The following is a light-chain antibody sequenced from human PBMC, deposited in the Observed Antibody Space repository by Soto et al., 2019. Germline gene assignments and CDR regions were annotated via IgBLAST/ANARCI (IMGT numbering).Light chain of an antibody. CDR3: QTWGTGIHVV. CDR2: LDSDGSH. V-gene: IGLV4-69*01. Sequence: QTVVTQSPSASASLGASVKLTCTLSSGHSSYAIAWHQQQPEKGPRYLMKLDSDGSHSKGDGIPDRFPGSSSGAERYLTISSLQSEDEADYYCQTWGTGIHVVFGGGTKLTVL. J-gene: IGLJ2*01. CDR1: SGHSSYA.